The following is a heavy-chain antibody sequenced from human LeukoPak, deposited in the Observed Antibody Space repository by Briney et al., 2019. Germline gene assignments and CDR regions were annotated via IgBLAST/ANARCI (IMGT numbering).Heavy chain of an antibody. J-gene: IGHJ6*03. CDR1: GYTFTGYY. V-gene: IGHV1-2*02. D-gene: IGHD3-3*01. CDR3: ANSFGEVRDYYMDV. Sequence: GASVKVSCKASGYTFTGYYMHWVRQAPGQGLECMGWINPNSGGTNYAQKFQGRVTMTRDTSISTAYMELSRLRSDDTAVYYCANSFGEVRDYYMDVWGKGTTVTVSS. CDR2: INPNSGGT.